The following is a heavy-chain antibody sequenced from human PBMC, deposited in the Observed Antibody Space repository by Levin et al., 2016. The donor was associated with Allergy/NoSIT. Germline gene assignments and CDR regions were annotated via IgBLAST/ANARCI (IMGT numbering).Heavy chain of an antibody. Sequence: GESLKISCAASGFTFDDYAMHWVRQAPGKGLEWVSLISGDGGSTYYADSVKGRFTISRDNGKNSLYLQMNSLRTEDTALYYCARSRSFDYWGQGTLVTVSS. V-gene: IGHV3-43*02. CDR3: ARSRSFDY. CDR1: GFTFDDYA. J-gene: IGHJ4*02. CDR2: ISGDGGST.